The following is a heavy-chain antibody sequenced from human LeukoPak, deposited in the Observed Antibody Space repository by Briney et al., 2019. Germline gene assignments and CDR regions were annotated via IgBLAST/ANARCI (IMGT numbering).Heavy chain of an antibody. CDR3: AGRIWFGELPPDY. CDR2: INHSGST. D-gene: IGHD3-10*01. Sequence: GSLRLSCAASGFTFSDYYMSWIRQPPGKGLEWIGEINHSGSTNYNPSLKSRVTISVDTSKNQFSLKLSSVTAADTAVYYCAGRIWFGELPPDYWGQGTLVTVSS. CDR1: GFTFSDYY. J-gene: IGHJ4*02. V-gene: IGHV4-34*08.